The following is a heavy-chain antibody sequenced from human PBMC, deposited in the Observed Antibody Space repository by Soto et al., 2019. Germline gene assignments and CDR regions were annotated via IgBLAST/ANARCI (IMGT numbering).Heavy chain of an antibody. CDR1: GFTFSSYS. D-gene: IGHD5-18*01. Sequence: EVQLVESGGGLVKPGGSLRLSCAASGFTFSSYSMNWVRQAPGKGLEWVSSISSSSSYIYYADSVKGRFTISRDNAKNLRYLHMHSLSAAATAVYYCARDPGERYSYALRIYYYGMDVSVQGTTVIVSS. CDR3: ARDPGERYSYALRIYYYGMDV. J-gene: IGHJ6*02. V-gene: IGHV3-21*01. CDR2: ISSSSSYI.